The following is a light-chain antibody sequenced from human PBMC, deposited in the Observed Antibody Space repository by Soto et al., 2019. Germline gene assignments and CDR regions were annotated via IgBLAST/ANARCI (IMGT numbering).Light chain of an antibody. Sequence: LTQPPSASGSPGQSVTISCTGTSSDVGGFNLVSWYQHHPGKAPKLMIYEVTKRPSGVPDRFSGSKSGNTASLTVSGLQTEDEADYYCSSYAGSIYVFGTGTKVTVL. V-gene: IGLV2-8*01. CDR1: SSDVGGFNL. J-gene: IGLJ1*01. CDR2: EVT. CDR3: SSYAGSIYV.